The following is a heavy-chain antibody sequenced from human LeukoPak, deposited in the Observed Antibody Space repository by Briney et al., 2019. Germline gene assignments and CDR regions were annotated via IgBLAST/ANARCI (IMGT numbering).Heavy chain of an antibody. CDR2: ISGSSGST. D-gene: IGHD2-2*01. J-gene: IGHJ6*02. Sequence: GGSLRLSCAASGFTFSSYAMSWVRQAPGKGLEWVSAISGSSGSTYYADSVKGRFTISRDNSKNTLYLQMNSLRAEDTAVYYCARYCSSTSCYRKKGWYYYGMDVWGQGTTVTVSS. CDR3: ARYCSSTSCYRKKGWYYYGMDV. V-gene: IGHV3-23*01. CDR1: GFTFSSYA.